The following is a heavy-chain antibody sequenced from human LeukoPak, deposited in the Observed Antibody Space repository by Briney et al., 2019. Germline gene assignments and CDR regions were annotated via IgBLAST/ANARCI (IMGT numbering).Heavy chain of an antibody. CDR3: ARVRSGWYFNAFDI. CDR2: ISSSSSTI. Sequence: PGGSLRLSCAASGFTFSSYSMNCVRHAPGKGLEWVSYISSSSSTIYYADSVKGRFTISRGNAKNSLYLQMNSLRAEDTAVYYCARVRSGWYFNAFDIWGQGTMVTVSS. J-gene: IGHJ3*02. D-gene: IGHD6-19*01. V-gene: IGHV3-48*01. CDR1: GFTFSSYS.